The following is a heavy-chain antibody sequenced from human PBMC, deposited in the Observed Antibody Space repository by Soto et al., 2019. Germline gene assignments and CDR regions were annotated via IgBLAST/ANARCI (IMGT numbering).Heavy chain of an antibody. CDR3: ARLKYDILTGYYPDYYYGMDV. Sequence: GESLKISCKGSGYSFTSYWIGWVRQMPGKGLEWMGIIYPGDSDTRYSPSFQGQVTISADKSISTAYLQWSSLKASDTAMYYCARLKYDILTGYYPDYYYGMDVWGQGTTVTVSS. CDR1: GYSFTSYW. V-gene: IGHV5-51*01. CDR2: IYPGDSDT. D-gene: IGHD3-9*01. J-gene: IGHJ6*02.